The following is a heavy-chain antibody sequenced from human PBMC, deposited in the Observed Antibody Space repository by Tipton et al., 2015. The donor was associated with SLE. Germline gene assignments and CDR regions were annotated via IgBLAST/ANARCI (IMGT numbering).Heavy chain of an antibody. J-gene: IGHJ4*02. V-gene: IGHV4-59*08. D-gene: IGHD3-22*01. CDR2: IYYSGST. CDR3: ARGTMIVPDY. CDR1: GGSISSYY. Sequence: TLSLTCTVSGGSISSYYWSWIRQPPGKGLEWIGYIYYSGSTNYNPSLKSRVTISVDTSKNQFSLKLSSVTAADTAVYYCARGTMIVPDYWGQGTLVTVSS.